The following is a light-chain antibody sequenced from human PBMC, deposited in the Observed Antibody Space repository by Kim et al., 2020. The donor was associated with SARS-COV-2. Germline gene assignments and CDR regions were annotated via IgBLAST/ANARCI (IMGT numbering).Light chain of an antibody. Sequence: GQKVTISCSGNSSNIGMNYVSWYLQVPGAAPRLLIYDNNKRPSGIPDRFSGSKSGTSANLRISGLQTGDEADYYCGTWDGDLSAGVFGGGTQLTVL. CDR3: GTWDGDLSAGV. CDR1: SSNIGMNY. V-gene: IGLV1-51*01. CDR2: DNN. J-gene: IGLJ3*02.